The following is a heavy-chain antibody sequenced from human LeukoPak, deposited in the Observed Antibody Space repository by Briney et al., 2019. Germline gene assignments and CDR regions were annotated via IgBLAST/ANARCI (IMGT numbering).Heavy chain of an antibody. CDR2: IYYSGST. D-gene: IGHD3-10*01. CDR3: ARQVYGSGSYYKKNPDY. J-gene: IGHJ4*02. CDR1: GGSISSSSYH. Sequence: SETLSLTCTVSGGSISSSSYHWGWIRQPPGKGLEWIGSIYYSGSTYYNPSLKSRVTISVDTSKNQFSLKLSSVTAADTAVYYCARQVYGSGSYYKKNPDYWGQGTLVTVSS. V-gene: IGHV4-39*01.